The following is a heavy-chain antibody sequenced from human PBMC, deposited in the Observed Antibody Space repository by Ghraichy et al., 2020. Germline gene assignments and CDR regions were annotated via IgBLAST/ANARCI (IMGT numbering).Heavy chain of an antibody. D-gene: IGHD3-22*01. CDR3: ARDSSGFYPNWYFDL. Sequence: GGSLRLSCAASGFTFSSYVMHWVRQAPGKGLEWVAVISYDGSNKYYADSVKGRFTISRDNSKNTLYLQMNSLRAEDTAVYYCARDSSGFYPNWYFDLWGRGTLVTVSS. V-gene: IGHV3-30-3*01. J-gene: IGHJ2*01. CDR1: GFTFSSYV. CDR2: ISYDGSNK.